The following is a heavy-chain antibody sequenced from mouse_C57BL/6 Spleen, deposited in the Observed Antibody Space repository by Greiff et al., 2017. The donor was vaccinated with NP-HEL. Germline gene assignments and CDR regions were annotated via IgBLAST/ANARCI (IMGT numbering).Heavy chain of an antibody. CDR2: INPGSGDT. D-gene: IGHD1-1*01. V-gene: IGHV1-54*01. CDR1: GYAFTNYL. CDR3: ARSGDYYDCDY. Sequence: VQLQQSGAELVRPGTSVKVSCKASGYAFTNYLIEWVKQRPGQGLEWIGVINPGSGDTNYIEKFKGKATLTADKSSSTAYMQLSSLTSEDSAVYFCARSGDYYDCDYWGQGTTLTVSA. J-gene: IGHJ2*01.